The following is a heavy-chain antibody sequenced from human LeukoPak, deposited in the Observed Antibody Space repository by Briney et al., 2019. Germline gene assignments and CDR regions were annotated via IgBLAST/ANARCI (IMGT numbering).Heavy chain of an antibody. J-gene: IGHJ4*02. Sequence: SETLSLTCTVSGGSVSNGRIYWSWIRQPPGKGLEWIGYIYYSGSTKYNPSLKSRVTMSVDTSKNQFSLKLSSVTAADTAVYYCAGRRGFRGPFDYWGQGTLVTVSS. CDR3: AGRRGFRGPFDY. V-gene: IGHV4-61*01. CDR2: IYYSGST. CDR1: GGSVSNGRIY.